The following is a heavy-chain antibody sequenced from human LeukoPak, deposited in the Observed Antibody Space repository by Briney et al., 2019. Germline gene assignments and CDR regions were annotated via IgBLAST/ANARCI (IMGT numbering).Heavy chain of an antibody. Sequence: GGSLRLSCAASGFTFSSYGMHWVRQAPGKGLEWVAVISYDGSNKYYADSVKGRFTISRDNSKNTLYLQMNSLRAEDTAVYYCAREYGSYYDSSGSFDYWGQGTLVTVSS. CDR1: GFTFSSYG. V-gene: IGHV3-30*03. D-gene: IGHD3-22*01. CDR2: ISYDGSNK. J-gene: IGHJ4*02. CDR3: AREYGSYYDSSGSFDY.